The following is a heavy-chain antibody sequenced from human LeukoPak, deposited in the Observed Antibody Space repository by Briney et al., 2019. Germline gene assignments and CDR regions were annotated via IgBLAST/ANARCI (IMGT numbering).Heavy chain of an antibody. J-gene: IGHJ4*02. CDR2: ISGSGGGT. Sequence: GGSLRLSCAASGFTFSSYAMSWVRQAPGKGLEWVSGISGSGGGTYYADSVKGRFTISRDNSKNTLYLQMNSLRAEDTAVHYCAKWSSGSPGDYWGQGTLVTVSS. CDR1: GFTFSSYA. D-gene: IGHD1-26*01. CDR3: AKWSSGSPGDY. V-gene: IGHV3-23*01.